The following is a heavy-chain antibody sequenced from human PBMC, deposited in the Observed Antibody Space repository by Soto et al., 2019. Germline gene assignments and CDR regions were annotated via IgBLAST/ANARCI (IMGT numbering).Heavy chain of an antibody. V-gene: IGHV4-39*01. D-gene: IGHD6-19*01. CDR1: GGSISSSSYY. CDR3: ARHYKMVAGFDY. Sequence: SETLSLTCNVSGGSISSSSYYWGWIRQPPGKGLEWIGSIYYSGSTYYNPSRKSRVTISVDTSKNQFSLKLSSVTAADTAVYYCARHYKMVAGFDYWGQGTLVPVSS. J-gene: IGHJ4*02. CDR2: IYYSGST.